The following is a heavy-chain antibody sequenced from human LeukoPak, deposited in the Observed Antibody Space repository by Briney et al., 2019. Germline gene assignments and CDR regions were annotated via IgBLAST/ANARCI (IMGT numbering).Heavy chain of an antibody. D-gene: IGHD5-18*01. Sequence: QPGGSPRLSCAASGFTFSSYAMSWVRQAPGKGLEWVSVIYSGGSTYYADSVKGRFTISRDNSKNTLYLQMNSLRAEDTAVYYCARGGVDTAITFDYWGQGTLVTVSS. CDR3: ARGGVDTAITFDY. CDR1: GFTFSSYA. CDR2: IYSGGST. V-gene: IGHV3-53*01. J-gene: IGHJ4*02.